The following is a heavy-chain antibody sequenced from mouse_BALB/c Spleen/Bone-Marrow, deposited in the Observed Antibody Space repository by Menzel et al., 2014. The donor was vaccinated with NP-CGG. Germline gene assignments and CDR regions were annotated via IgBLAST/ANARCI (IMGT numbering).Heavy chain of an antibody. J-gene: IGHJ4*01. CDR1: GYTFTSYY. D-gene: IGHD4-1*01. V-gene: IGHV1S56*01. Sequence: QVQLQQSGPELVKPGASVKMSCKASGYTFTSYYIHWVKQRPGQGLEWIGWIYPGDGSTKYNEKFKGKTTLTADKSSSTAYMLLSCLTSEDSAIYFCARKENWAYAMDYWGQGTSVTVSS. CDR3: ARKENWAYAMDY. CDR2: IYPGDGST.